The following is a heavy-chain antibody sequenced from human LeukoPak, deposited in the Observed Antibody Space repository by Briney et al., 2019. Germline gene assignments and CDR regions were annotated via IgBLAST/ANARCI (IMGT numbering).Heavy chain of an antibody. V-gene: IGHV3-21*01. Sequence: PGGSLRLSCAASGFTFSSYSMNWVRQAPGKGLEWVSSISSGGSYVYYADSVKGRLTVSRDNAKNSLYLQMNSLRAEDTAVYYCARESGSGSYYSNWFDPWGQGTLVTVSS. CDR2: ISSGGSYV. CDR3: ARESGSGSYYSNWFDP. D-gene: IGHD1-26*01. CDR1: GFTFSSYS. J-gene: IGHJ5*02.